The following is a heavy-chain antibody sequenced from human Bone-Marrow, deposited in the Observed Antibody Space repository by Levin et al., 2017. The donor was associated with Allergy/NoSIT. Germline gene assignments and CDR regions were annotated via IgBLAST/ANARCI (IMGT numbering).Heavy chain of an antibody. CDR2: IYYSGST. J-gene: IGHJ4*02. D-gene: IGHD6-13*01. CDR1: GVSISSSSFY. Sequence: SETLSLTCTVSGVSISSSSFYWDLIRQPPGKGLEWIGSIYYSGSTYYNPSLKSRVTISADTSKNQFSLKLSSLTVADTAVYYCARQPPGIAASGGYFDYWGQGTLVTVSS. CDR3: ARQPPGIAASGGYFDY. V-gene: IGHV4-39*01.